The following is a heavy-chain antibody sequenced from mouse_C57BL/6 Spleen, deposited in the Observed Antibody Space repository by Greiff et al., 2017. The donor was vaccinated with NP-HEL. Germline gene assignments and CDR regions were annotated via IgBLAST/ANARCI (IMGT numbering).Heavy chain of an antibody. V-gene: IGHV5-6*01. CDR3: ARQGEGNYYFDY. Sequence: EVHLVESGGDLVKPGGSLKLSCAASGFTFSSYSMSWVRQTPDKRLEWVATISSGGSYTYYPDSVKGRFTISRDNAKNTLYLQMSSLKSEDTAMYYCARQGEGNYYFDYWGQGTTLTVSS. J-gene: IGHJ2*01. CDR2: ISSGGSYT. CDR1: GFTFSSYS. D-gene: IGHD2-1*01.